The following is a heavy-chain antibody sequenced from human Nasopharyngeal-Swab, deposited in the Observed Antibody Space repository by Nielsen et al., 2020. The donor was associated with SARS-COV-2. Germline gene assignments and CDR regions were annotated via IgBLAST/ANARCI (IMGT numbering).Heavy chain of an antibody. D-gene: IGHD3-22*01. Sequence: SVKVSCKASGGTFSSYAISWVRQAPGQGLEWMGGIIPIFGTANYAQKLQGRVTMTTDTSTSTAYMELRSLRSDDTAVYYCARNYYDSSGYYGEQDWGQGTLVTVSS. CDR2: IIPIFGTA. V-gene: IGHV1-69*05. CDR3: ARNYYDSSGYYGEQD. CDR1: GGTFSSYA. J-gene: IGHJ4*02.